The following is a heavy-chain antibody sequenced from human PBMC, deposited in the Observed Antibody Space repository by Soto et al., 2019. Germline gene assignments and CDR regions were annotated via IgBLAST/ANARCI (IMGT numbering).Heavy chain of an antibody. J-gene: IGHJ4*02. Sequence: SSETLSLPCTVSGGSISSGGYYWSWIRQHPGKGLEWIGYIYYTGSTYYNPSLKSRVTISVDTSKNQFSLKLSSVTAADTAVYYCARHEGYCSSTSCYAGDFDYWGQGTLVTVSS. CDR1: GGSISSGGYY. V-gene: IGHV4-31*03. CDR3: ARHEGYCSSTSCYAGDFDY. D-gene: IGHD2-2*01. CDR2: IYYTGST.